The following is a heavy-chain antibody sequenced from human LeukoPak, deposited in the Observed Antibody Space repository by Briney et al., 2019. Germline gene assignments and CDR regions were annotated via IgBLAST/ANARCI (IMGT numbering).Heavy chain of an antibody. Sequence: GGSLRLSCAASGFIFSNFAMAWVRQAPVKGLEWVSSISLSGGNIFYGDSMKGRFTISRDNSGNTLSLQMNGLRAEDTATYYCAQVFCSGTRCYPSWFESWGQGTVVTVSS. CDR3: AQVFCSGTRCYPSWFES. J-gene: IGHJ5*01. V-gene: IGHV3-23*01. CDR2: ISLSGGNI. CDR1: GFIFSNFA. D-gene: IGHD2-15*01.